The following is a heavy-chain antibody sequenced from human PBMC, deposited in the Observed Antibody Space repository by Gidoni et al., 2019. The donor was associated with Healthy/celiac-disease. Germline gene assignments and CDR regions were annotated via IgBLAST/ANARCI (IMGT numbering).Heavy chain of an antibody. D-gene: IGHD2-2*01. CDR3: AKAQSDQYCSSTSCPIDFDY. CDR1: GLTLSSDA. J-gene: IGHJ4*02. V-gene: IGHV3-23*01. CDR2: IGGVGVST. Sequence: EVQLLESGGGLVQPGGSLRLSCAASGLTLSSDARRWVRQAPGKGRVWVSAIGGVGVSTYYADSVKGRFTISRDNSKNTLYLQMNSLRADDTAVYYCAKAQSDQYCSSTSCPIDFDYWGQGTLVTVSS.